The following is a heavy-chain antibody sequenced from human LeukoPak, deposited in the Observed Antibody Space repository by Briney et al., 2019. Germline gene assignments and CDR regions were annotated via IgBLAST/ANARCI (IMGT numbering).Heavy chain of an antibody. CDR1: GFTFDDYA. J-gene: IGHJ4*02. Sequence: GGSLRLSCAASGFTFDDYAMHWVRQAPGKGLEWVSLISGDGGSTYYADSVKGRFTISRDNSKNSLYLQMNILRTEDTALYYCAKDSYYYYDSSGYATYYFDYWGQGTLVTVSS. CDR3: AKDSYYYYDSSGYATYYFDY. V-gene: IGHV3-43*02. D-gene: IGHD3-22*01. CDR2: ISGDGGST.